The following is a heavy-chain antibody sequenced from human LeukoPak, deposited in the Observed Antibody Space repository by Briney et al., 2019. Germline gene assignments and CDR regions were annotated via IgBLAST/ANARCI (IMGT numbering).Heavy chain of an antibody. J-gene: IGHJ4*02. D-gene: IGHD3-16*02. V-gene: IGHV1-2*02. CDR3: ARGVVWGSYRQFYFDS. CDR1: GYTFTDYY. CDR2: INPNSGVT. Sequence: ASVKVSCKASGYTFTDYYMHWVRHAPGQGLEWMGWINPNSGVTNYAQKFQGRVTMTTDTSITTAYMELSRLRSDDTAVYYCARGVVWGSYRQFYFDSWGQGTLVTVSS.